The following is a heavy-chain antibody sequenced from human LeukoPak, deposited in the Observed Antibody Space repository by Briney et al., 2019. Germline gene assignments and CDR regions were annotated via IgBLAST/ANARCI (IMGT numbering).Heavy chain of an antibody. Sequence: SETLSLTCTVSGGSISSYYWSWIRQPAGKGLEWIGRIYTSGSITYNPSLKSRVSMSVDTSKNQFSLKLSSVTAADTAVYYCARAGSIVGAPRGKYYYYYYMDVWGKGTTVTISS. CDR3: ARAGSIVGAPRGKYYYYYYMDV. V-gene: IGHV4-4*07. CDR1: GGSISSYY. CDR2: IYTSGSI. D-gene: IGHD1-26*01. J-gene: IGHJ6*03.